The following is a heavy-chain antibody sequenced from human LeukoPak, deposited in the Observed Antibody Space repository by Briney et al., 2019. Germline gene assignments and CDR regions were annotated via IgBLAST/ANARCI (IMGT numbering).Heavy chain of an antibody. CDR2: IYYSGST. V-gene: IGHV4-59*01. CDR3: ASGGRPDAFDI. J-gene: IGHJ3*02. D-gene: IGHD3-16*01. CDR1: GGSISSYY. Sequence: PSETLSLTCTVSGGSISSYYWSWIRQPPGKVLEWIGYIYYSGSTNYNPSLKSRVTISVDTSKNQFCLKLSSVTAADTAVYYCASGGRPDAFDIWGQGTMVTVSS.